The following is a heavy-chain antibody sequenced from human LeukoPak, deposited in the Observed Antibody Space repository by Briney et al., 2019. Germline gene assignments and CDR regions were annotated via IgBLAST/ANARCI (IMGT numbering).Heavy chain of an antibody. D-gene: IGHD6-13*01. CDR2: IYYSGST. J-gene: IGHJ4*02. V-gene: IGHV4-59*06. CDR3: ARRQPLGIAAAGHYFDY. Sequence: SETLSLTCTVSGGSISSYYWSWIRQHPGKGLEWIGYIYYSGSTYYNPSLKSRVTISVDTSKNQFSLKLSSVTAADTAVYYCARRQPLGIAAAGHYFDYWGQGTLVTVSS. CDR1: GGSISSYY.